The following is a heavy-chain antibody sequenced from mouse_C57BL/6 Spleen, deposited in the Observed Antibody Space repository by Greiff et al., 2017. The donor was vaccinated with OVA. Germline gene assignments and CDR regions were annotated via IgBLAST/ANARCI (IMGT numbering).Heavy chain of an antibody. CDR1: GYSFTSYY. J-gene: IGHJ4*01. V-gene: IGHV1-66*01. Sequence: VQLKQSGPELVKPGASVKISCKASGYSFTSYYIHWVKQRPGQGLEWIGWIYPGSGNTKYNEKFKGKATLTADTSSSTAYMQLSSLTSEDSAVYYCARSDYGSRYYAMDYWGQGTSVTVSS. CDR2: IYPGSGNT. D-gene: IGHD1-1*01. CDR3: ARSDYGSRYYAMDY.